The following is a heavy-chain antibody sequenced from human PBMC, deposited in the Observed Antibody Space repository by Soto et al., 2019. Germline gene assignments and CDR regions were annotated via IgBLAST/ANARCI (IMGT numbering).Heavy chain of an antibody. V-gene: IGHV4-34*01. D-gene: IGHD2-21*02. Sequence: QVQLQQWGAGLLKPSETLSLTCAVFGGSVNSGNYYWSWIRQPPGKGLEWIGEMSHSGGNHFNPSLKSRVTISVDTSKNRFSLKMSSVTAADTALYYCARVERGTATSVVDAFDIWGPGTMVTVSS. J-gene: IGHJ3*02. CDR3: ARVERGTATSVVDAFDI. CDR2: MSHSGGN. CDR1: GGSVNSGNYY.